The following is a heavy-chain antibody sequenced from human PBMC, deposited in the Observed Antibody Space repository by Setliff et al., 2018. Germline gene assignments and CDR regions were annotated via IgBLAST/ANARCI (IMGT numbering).Heavy chain of an antibody. Sequence: GGSLRLSCAASGFTFSDYYMNWIRQAPGKGLEWVSYISSSSSTIYYAGSVKGRFTISRDNAKNTLYLQMNSLRAEDTAVYYCAGDYVYWGQGTLVTVSS. CDR2: ISSSSSTI. D-gene: IGHD3-10*02. V-gene: IGHV3-11*01. CDR3: AGDYVY. J-gene: IGHJ4*02. CDR1: GFTFSDYY.